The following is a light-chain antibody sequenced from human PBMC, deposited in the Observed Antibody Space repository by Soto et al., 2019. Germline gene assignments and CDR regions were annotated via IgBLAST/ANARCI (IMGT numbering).Light chain of an antibody. CDR1: SSNIGSNT. Sequence: QSVLTQPPSASGTPGQRVTISCSGSSSNIGSNTVNSYQQLPGTAPKLLIYSNNQRPSGVPDRFSGSKSGTSASLAISGRQSEDEADYYCAAWDDSLNGVVFGGGTKLTVL. CDR2: SNN. J-gene: IGLJ2*01. CDR3: AAWDDSLNGVV. V-gene: IGLV1-44*01.